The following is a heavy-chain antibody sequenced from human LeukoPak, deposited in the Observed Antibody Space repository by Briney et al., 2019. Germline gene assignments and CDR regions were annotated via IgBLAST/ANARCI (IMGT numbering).Heavy chain of an antibody. CDR3: ARAHQVGSTGTDWAFDI. J-gene: IGHJ3*02. CDR1: GFTFSTYT. CDR2: ITGESDYI. Sequence: GGSLRLSCAASGFTFSTYTMNWVRQAAGKGLEWVSCITGESDYIYYADSSKGRFTISRDNAKNSLFLQMNSLRAEDTAVYYCARAHQVGSTGTDWAFDIWGQGTTVTVSS. V-gene: IGHV3-21*01. D-gene: IGHD1-1*01.